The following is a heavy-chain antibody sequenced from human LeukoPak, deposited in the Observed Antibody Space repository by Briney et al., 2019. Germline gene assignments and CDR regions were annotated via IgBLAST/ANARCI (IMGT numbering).Heavy chain of an antibody. V-gene: IGHV1-69*13. CDR3: ARALNYYGSGSYYNAEDY. CDR2: IIPIFGTA. J-gene: IGHJ4*02. CDR1: GGTFSSYA. D-gene: IGHD3-10*01. Sequence: ASVKVSCKASGGTFSSYAISWVRQAPGQGLEWMGGIIPIFGTANYAQKFQGRVTITADESTSTAYMELSSLRSEDTAVYYCARALNYYGSGSYYNAEDYWGQGTLVTVSS.